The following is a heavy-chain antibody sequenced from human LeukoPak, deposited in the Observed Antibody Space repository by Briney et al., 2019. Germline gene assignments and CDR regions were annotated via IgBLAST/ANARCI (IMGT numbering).Heavy chain of an antibody. D-gene: IGHD6-6*01. CDR1: GGTFSSYA. Sequence: SVEVSCKASGGTFSSYAISWVRQAPGQGLEWMGGIIPIFGTANYAQKFQGRVTITTDESTSTAYMELSSLRSEDTAVYYCARSKVRQLVVAFDIWGQGTMVTVSS. V-gene: IGHV1-69*05. CDR2: IIPIFGTA. J-gene: IGHJ3*02. CDR3: ARSKVRQLVVAFDI.